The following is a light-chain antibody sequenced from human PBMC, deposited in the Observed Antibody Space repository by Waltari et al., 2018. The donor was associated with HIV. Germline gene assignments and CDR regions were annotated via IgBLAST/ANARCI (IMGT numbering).Light chain of an antibody. Sequence: QTVVTQEPSLSVSPGGTVTLTCGLSSGSVSTSYYPRWYQQTPGQAPRTLIYSTNTRSSGVPDRFSGSILGNKAALTITGAQADDESDYYCVLFMGNGIWVFGGGTKLTVL. CDR1: SGSVSTSYY. V-gene: IGLV8-61*01. J-gene: IGLJ3*02. CDR3: VLFMGNGIWV. CDR2: STN.